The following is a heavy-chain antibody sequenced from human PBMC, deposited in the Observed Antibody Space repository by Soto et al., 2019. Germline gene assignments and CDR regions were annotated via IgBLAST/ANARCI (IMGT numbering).Heavy chain of an antibody. CDR1: GGSISSSSYY. V-gene: IGHV4-39*01. J-gene: IGHJ4*02. CDR2: IYYSGST. CDR3: ALRGYSYGHTPRIDY. Sequence: SETLSLTCTVSGGSISSSSYYWGWIRQPPGKGLEWIGSIYYSGSTYYNPSLKSRVTISVDTSKNQFSLKLSSVTAADTAVYYCALRGYSYGHTPRIDYWGQGTLVTVSS. D-gene: IGHD5-18*01.